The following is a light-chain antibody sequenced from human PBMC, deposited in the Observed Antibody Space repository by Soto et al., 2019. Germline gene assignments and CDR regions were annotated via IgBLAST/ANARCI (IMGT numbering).Light chain of an antibody. CDR1: QSILYSSNNKNY. Sequence: DIVMTQSPDSLAVSLGERATINCKSSQSILYSSNNKNYLAWYQQKPGQPPKLLIWASTRESGVPGRFSGSGSGTDFTLTISSLQAEDVAVYYCQQYYSTPLTFGGGTKVDTK. J-gene: IGKJ4*01. CDR2: WAS. V-gene: IGKV4-1*01. CDR3: QQYYSTPLT.